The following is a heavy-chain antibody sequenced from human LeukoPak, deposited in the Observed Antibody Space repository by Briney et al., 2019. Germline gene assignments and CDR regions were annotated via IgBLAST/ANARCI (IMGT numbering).Heavy chain of an antibody. Sequence: SETLSLTCTVSGGSISSYYWSWIRQPPGKGLEWIGYIYYSGSTNYNPSLKSRVTISVDTSKNQFSLKLSSVTAADTAVYYCARQVGMVRGVIIKSHLNGMDVWGQGTTVTVSS. V-gene: IGHV4-59*01. J-gene: IGHJ6*02. CDR1: GGSISSYY. CDR3: ARQVGMVRGVIIKSHLNGMDV. D-gene: IGHD3-10*01. CDR2: IYYSGST.